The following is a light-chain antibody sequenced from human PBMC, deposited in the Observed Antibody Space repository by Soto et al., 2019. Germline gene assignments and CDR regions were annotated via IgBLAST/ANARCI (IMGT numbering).Light chain of an antibody. Sequence: QSVLTQPASVSGSPGQSIAISCTGTSSDVGGYDYVSWYQQHPDKAPKLMIYEVTMRPSGVSNRFSGSKSGNTASLTISGLQPEDEADYYCSSHTSGSTRVFGSGTKVTVL. CDR1: SSDVGGYDY. CDR3: SSHTSGSTRV. J-gene: IGLJ1*01. V-gene: IGLV2-14*01. CDR2: EVT.